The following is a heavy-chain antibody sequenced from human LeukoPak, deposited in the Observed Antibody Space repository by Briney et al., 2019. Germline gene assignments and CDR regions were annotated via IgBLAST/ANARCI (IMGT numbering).Heavy chain of an antibody. V-gene: IGHV3-21*01. Sequence: PGGSLRLSCAASGITFSNGWMTWVSQAPGKGLEWVSAISTRSDYIYYADSVKGRFAISRDNAENSLYLHMHSLRAEDTAVYFCVRGARDDPHNFWGQGTLVTVSS. CDR2: ISTRSDYI. CDR3: VRGARDDPHNF. CDR1: GITFSNGW. J-gene: IGHJ4*02.